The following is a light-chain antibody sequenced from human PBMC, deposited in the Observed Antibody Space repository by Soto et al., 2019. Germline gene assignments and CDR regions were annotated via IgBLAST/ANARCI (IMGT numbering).Light chain of an antibody. Sequence: QSVLTQPPSMSGAPGQRVTISCTGSSSNIGAGYDVHWYQQHPGTAPKLLIFDNNNRPSGVPDRFSGSKSDTSASLAITGLQAEDEADDDCQSFDTSLSGFVVFGGGTKVTVL. CDR2: DNN. V-gene: IGLV1-40*01. CDR1: SSNIGAGYD. J-gene: IGLJ2*01. CDR3: QSFDTSLSGFVV.